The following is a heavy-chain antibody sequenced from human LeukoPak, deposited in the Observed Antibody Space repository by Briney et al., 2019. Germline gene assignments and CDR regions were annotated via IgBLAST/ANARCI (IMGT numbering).Heavy chain of an antibody. J-gene: IGHJ4*02. D-gene: IGHD6-19*01. CDR2: TYYRSTWYN. CDR3: ARGTGWPQFDY. Sequence: SQTLSLTCAISGDSVSRDSVAWNWIRQSPSRGLEWLGRTYYRSTWYNDYAVSVKGRITVNPDTSKNQFSLQLNSVTPEDTAVYYCARGTGWPQFDYWGQGTLVTVSS. V-gene: IGHV6-1*01. CDR1: GDSVSRDSVA.